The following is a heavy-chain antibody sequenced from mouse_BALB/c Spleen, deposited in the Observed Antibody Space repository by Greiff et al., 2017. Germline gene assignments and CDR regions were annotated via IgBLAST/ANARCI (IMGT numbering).Heavy chain of an antibody. J-gene: IGHJ1*01. CDR1: GFTFSSYA. CDR2: ISSGGST. D-gene: IGHD2-3*01. CDR3: ARVYDGYWYFDV. V-gene: IGHV5-6-5*01. Sequence: EVQRVESGGGLVKPGGSLKLSCAASGFTFSSYAMSWVRQTPEKRLEWVASISSGGSTYYPDSVKGRFTISRDNARNILYLQMSSLRSEDTAMYYCARVYDGYWYFDVWGAGTTVTVSS.